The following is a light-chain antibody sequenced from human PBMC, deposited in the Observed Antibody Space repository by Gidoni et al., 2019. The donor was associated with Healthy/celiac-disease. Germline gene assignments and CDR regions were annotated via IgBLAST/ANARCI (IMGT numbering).Light chain of an antibody. CDR2: GAS. CDR3: QQYGSSPPT. Sequence: EIVLTQSPDTLSLSPGERATLSCRASQSVSSSYLAWYQQKPGQAPRLLIYGASSRATGIPDRFSGSGSGTDFTLTISRLEPEDFAVYYCQQYGSSPPTFGQGNKVEIK. V-gene: IGKV3-20*01. J-gene: IGKJ1*01. CDR1: QSVSSSY.